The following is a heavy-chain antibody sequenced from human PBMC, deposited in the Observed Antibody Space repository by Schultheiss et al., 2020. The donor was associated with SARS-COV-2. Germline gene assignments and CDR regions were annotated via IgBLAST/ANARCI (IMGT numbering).Heavy chain of an antibody. J-gene: IGHJ4*02. CDR1: GGSISSYY. D-gene: IGHD6-19*01. CDR3: ARGPRIAVAAPGY. V-gene: IGHV4-4*07. CDR2: IYTSGST. Sequence: GSLRLSCTVSGGSISSYYWSWIRQPAGKGLEWIGRIYTSGSTNYNPSLKSRVTMSVDTSKNQFSLKLSSVTAADTAVYYCARGPRIAVAAPGYWGQGTLVTVSS.